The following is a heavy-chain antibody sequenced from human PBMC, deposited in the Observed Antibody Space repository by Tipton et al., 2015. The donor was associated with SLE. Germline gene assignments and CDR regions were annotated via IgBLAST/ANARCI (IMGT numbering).Heavy chain of an antibody. V-gene: IGHV3-23*01. CDR2: ISGSGGST. Sequence: GSLRLSCAASGFTFSSYAMSWVRQAPGKGLEWVSAISGSGGSTYYADSVKGRFTISRDNSKNTLYLQMNSLRAEDTAVYYCAKDSEVADFWSPPYYFDYWGQGTLVTVSS. J-gene: IGHJ4*02. CDR1: GFTFSSYA. D-gene: IGHD3-3*01. CDR3: AKDSEVADFWSPPYYFDY.